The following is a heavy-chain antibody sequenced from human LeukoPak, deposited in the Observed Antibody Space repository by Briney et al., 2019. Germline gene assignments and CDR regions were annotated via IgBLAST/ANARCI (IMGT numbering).Heavy chain of an antibody. D-gene: IGHD6-13*01. Sequence: GGSLRLSCAASGFTFSSYAMSWVRQAPGKGLEWVSTISGSGGSTYYADSVKGRFTISRDSSKNTLYLQMNSLRAEDTAVYYCAKHAGYSGTWYYFDYWGQGTLVTVSS. CDR3: AKHAGYSGTWYYFDY. CDR1: GFTFSSYA. V-gene: IGHV3-23*01. CDR2: ISGSGGST. J-gene: IGHJ4*02.